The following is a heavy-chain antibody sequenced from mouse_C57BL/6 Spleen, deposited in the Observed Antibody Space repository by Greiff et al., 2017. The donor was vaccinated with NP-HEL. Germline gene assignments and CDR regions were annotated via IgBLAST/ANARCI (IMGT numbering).Heavy chain of an antibody. CDR3: ARNGY. CDR2: INPGSGGT. Sequence: VQLQQSGAELVRPGPSVKVSCKASGYAFTNYLIEWVKQRPGQGLEWIGVINPGSGGTNYNEKFKAKATLTAHKSSSTAYMQLRSLTSEDSAVYFGARNGYWGQGTLVTVSA. V-gene: IGHV1-54*01. J-gene: IGHJ3*01. CDR1: GYAFTNYL.